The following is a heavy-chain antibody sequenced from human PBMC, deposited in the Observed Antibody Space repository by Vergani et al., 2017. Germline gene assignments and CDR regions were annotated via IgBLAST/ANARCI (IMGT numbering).Heavy chain of an antibody. CDR2: IDPSDSYT. J-gene: IGHJ5*02. D-gene: IGHD2/OR15-2a*01. CDR1: GYSFTSYW. V-gene: IGHV5-10-1*03. Sequence: EVQLVPSGAEVKTPGESLRISCTGSGYSFTSYWISWVRQLPGKGLEWMGRIDPSDSYTNYSLSFQGHVTISADKSISTAYLQWCSLKASDTAMYYCARRTTLLRSIYWFDPWGQGTLVTVSS. CDR3: ARRTTLLRSIYWFDP.